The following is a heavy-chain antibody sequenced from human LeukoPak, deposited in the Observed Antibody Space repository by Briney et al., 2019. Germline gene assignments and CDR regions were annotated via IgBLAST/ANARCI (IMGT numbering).Heavy chain of an antibody. D-gene: IGHD3-3*01. J-gene: IGHJ6*02. CDR3: AKGTHVLQFSVYYYSMDV. CDR2: ISGSGDST. CDR1: GFTFSSSA. V-gene: IGHV3-23*01. Sequence: TGGSLRLSCAASGFTFSSSAMSWVRQAPGKGLEWVSAISGSGDSTYYADSVKGRFTISRDNSKNTLYLQMNSLRAEGTAVYYCAKGTHVLQFSVYYYSMDVWGQGTTVTVSS.